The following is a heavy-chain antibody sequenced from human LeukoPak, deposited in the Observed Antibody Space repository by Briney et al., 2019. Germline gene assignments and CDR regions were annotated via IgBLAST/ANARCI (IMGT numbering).Heavy chain of an antibody. J-gene: IGHJ4*02. V-gene: IGHV3-30*18. Sequence: GGSLRLSCAASGFTFSSYAMNWVRQAPGKGLEWVAVISYDGSNKYYADSVKGRFTISRDNSKNTLYLQMNSLRAEDTAVYYCAKDLVIAAAGTDWGQGTLVTVSS. CDR3: AKDLVIAAAGTD. CDR2: ISYDGSNK. D-gene: IGHD6-13*01. CDR1: GFTFSSYA.